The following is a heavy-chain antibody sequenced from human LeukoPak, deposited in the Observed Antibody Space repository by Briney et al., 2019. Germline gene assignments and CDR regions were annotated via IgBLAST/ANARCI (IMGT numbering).Heavy chain of an antibody. CDR3: ARAYYDSSGYYYFDY. CDR1: GFTFSSYS. V-gene: IGHV3-48*01. J-gene: IGHJ4*02. Sequence: GGSLRLSCAASGFTFSSYSMNWVRQAPGKGLEWVSYISSSSTIYYADSVKGRFTISRDNAKNSLYLQMNSLRAEDTAVYYCARAYYDSSGYYYFDYWGQGTLVTVSS. CDR2: ISSSSTI. D-gene: IGHD3-22*01.